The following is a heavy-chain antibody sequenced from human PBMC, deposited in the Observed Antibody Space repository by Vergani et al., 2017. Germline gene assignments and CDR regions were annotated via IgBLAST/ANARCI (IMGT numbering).Heavy chain of an antibody. J-gene: IGHJ5*02. CDR3: ARGRYCSSTSCNGRWFDP. CDR1: GYTFTTYD. V-gene: IGHV1-8*01. CDR2: MNPNSGNT. D-gene: IGHD2-2*01. Sequence: QVQLVQSGAEVKKPGASVKVSCKASGYTFTTYDINWVRQATGQGLEWMGWMNPNSGNTGYAQKFQGRVTMTRKTSITTAYMELSSLRSDDTAVYYCARGRYCSSTSCNGRWFDPWGQGTLVTVSS.